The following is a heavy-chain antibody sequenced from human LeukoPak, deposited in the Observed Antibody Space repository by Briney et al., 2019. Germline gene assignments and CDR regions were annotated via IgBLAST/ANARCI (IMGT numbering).Heavy chain of an antibody. D-gene: IGHD4-17*01. V-gene: IGHV3-48*03. J-gene: IGHJ3*02. CDR1: GFTFSSYE. Sequence: PGGSLRLSCAASGFTFSSYERNWVRQAPEKGLEWVSYIKSSGSSIYYADSVKGRFTISRDNAKSSLYLQMNSLRAEDTAIYYCARRRSDAFDIWGLGTMVTVSS. CDR2: IKSSGSSI. CDR3: ARRRSDAFDI.